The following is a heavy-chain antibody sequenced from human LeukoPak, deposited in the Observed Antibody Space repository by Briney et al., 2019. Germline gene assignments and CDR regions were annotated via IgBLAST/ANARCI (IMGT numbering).Heavy chain of an antibody. D-gene: IGHD7-27*01. V-gene: IGHV3-21*01. Sequence: GGSLRLSCAASGFTFSSYNMHWVRQAPGKGLEWVSSISSSSTYIYYADSVKGRFTISRDNAKNSLYLQMNSLRAEDTAVYYCAKGQLGIQSSKWFDPWGQGTLVTVSS. CDR2: ISSSSTYI. J-gene: IGHJ5*02. CDR3: AKGQLGIQSSKWFDP. CDR1: GFTFSSYN.